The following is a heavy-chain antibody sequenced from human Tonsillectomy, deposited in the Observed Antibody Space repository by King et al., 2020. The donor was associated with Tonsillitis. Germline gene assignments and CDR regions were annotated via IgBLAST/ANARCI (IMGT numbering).Heavy chain of an antibody. D-gene: IGHD4-23*01. V-gene: IGHV4-59*01. CDR2: IYYSGST. J-gene: IGHJ4*02. CDR3: ARGETDYGGQFDY. Sequence: QLQESGPGLVKPSETLSLTCTVSGGSISSYYWSWIRQPPGKGLEWIGYIYYSGSTNYNPSLKSRVTISVDMSKNKFSLKLSSVTAADTAVYYCARGETDYGGQFDYWGQGTLVTVSS. CDR1: GGSISSYY.